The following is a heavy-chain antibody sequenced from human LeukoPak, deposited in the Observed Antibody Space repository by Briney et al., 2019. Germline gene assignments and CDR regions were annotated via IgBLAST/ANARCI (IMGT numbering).Heavy chain of an antibody. Sequence: SAKPSCTASGYSFSSYYMDWVRHAPGQGLEWKGIINPSGDSTTYAQKFQGRVTMTRDTSTRTVYMELSSLRSDDTAVYYCARENDYGNNWFDPWGQGTLVTVSS. D-gene: IGHD4-17*01. V-gene: IGHV1-46*01. J-gene: IGHJ5*02. CDR2: INPSGDST. CDR3: ARENDYGNNWFDP. CDR1: GYSFSSYY.